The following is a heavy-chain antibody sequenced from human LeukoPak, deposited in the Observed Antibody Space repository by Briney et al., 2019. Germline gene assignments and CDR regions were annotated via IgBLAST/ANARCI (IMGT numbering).Heavy chain of an antibody. D-gene: IGHD1-26*01. CDR3: ARSFIVGATSGYYFKY. Sequence: ASVKASCKASGYIFISYYMHWVRQAPGQGLEWMGIINPSGGSTSYAQKFQGRVTMTRDTSTSTVYMELSSLRSEDTAVYYCARSFIVGATSGYYFKYWGQGTLVTVSS. J-gene: IGHJ4*02. CDR1: GYIFISYY. CDR2: INPSGGST. V-gene: IGHV1-46*01.